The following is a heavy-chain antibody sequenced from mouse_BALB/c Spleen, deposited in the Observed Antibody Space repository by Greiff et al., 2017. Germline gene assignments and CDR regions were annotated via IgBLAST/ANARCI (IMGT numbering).Heavy chain of an antibody. CDR3: ARGEGRAMDY. CDR2: IYPGDGDT. J-gene: IGHJ4*01. CDR1: GYAFSSYW. V-gene: IGHV1-80*01. D-gene: IGHD6-1*01. Sequence: VKVVESGAELVRPGSSVKISCKASGYAFSSYWMNWVKQRPGQGLEWIGQIYPGDGDTNYNGKFKGKATLTADKSSSTAYMQLSSLTSEDSAVYFCARGEGRAMDYWGQGTSVTVSS.